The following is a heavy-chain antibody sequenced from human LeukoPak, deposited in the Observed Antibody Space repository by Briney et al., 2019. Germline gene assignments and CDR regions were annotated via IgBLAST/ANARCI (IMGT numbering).Heavy chain of an antibody. CDR2: INHDGRHT. V-gene: IGHV3-7*01. Sequence: GGSLGLSCVASGFNFNNNWMARVRQAPGKGPELVAHINHDGRHTGYVDSVKGRFTISRDNAKSSLYLQLNSLRAEDTAMYYCAKYLSRAFDCWGQGSMITVSS. CDR3: AKYLSRAFDC. J-gene: IGHJ4*02. CDR1: GFNFNNNW. D-gene: IGHD2/OR15-2a*01.